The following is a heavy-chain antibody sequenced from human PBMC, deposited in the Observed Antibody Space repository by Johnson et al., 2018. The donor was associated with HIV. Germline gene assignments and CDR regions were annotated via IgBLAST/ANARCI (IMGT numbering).Heavy chain of an antibody. D-gene: IGHD1-1*01. V-gene: IGHV3-11*04. J-gene: IGHJ3*02. Sequence: QVQLVESGGGVVRPGGSLRLSCAASGFTFSDYYMSWIRQAPGKGLEWVSYISSSGTTIYSADSVKGRFTTSRDNTNNSLYLQMNSLRAEDTAVYYCARGDGYRRAFDIWGQGTMVTVSS. CDR3: ARGDGYRRAFDI. CDR2: ISSSGTTI. CDR1: GFTFSDYY.